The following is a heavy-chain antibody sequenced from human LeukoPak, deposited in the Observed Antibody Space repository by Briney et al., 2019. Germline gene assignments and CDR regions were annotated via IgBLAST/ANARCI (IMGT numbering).Heavy chain of an antibody. J-gene: IGHJ4*02. D-gene: IGHD6-19*01. V-gene: IGHV3-7*01. Sequence: PGGSLRLSCAASGXTFSSYWVSWVRQAPGKGLEWMANIKQDGSDKYYVTSVKGRFTISRDNAKSSLYLQMNSLRDEDTAVYYCAKEYGSGSHFDYWGQGTLVTVSS. CDR2: IKQDGSDK. CDR1: GXTFSSYW. CDR3: AKEYGSGSHFDY.